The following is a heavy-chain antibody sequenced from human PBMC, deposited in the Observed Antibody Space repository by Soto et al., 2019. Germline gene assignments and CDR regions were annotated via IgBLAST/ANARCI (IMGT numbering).Heavy chain of an antibody. J-gene: IGHJ5*02. CDR3: ARSSGWFDP. Sequence: QVQPQQSGPGLVKPSQTLSLTCAISGDSVSNNRVAWNWIRQSPSRGLEWLGKTYYRSKWYIESAVSVKSRITINPDTSKNQFSLQLNSVTPEDTAVYYCARSSGWFDPWGQGTLVTVSS. CDR2: TYYRSKWYI. V-gene: IGHV6-1*01. CDR1: GDSVSNNRVA.